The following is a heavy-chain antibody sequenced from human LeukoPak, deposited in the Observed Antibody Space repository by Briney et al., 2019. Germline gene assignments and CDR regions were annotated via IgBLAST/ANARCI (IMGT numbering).Heavy chain of an antibody. J-gene: IGHJ5*02. CDR3: ARDLSSSWWFDP. CDR1: GYTFTSYY. D-gene: IGHD6-13*01. CDR2: INPSGGST. V-gene: IGHV1-46*01. Sequence: ASVKVSCEASGYTFTSYYMHWVRQAPGQGLEWMGIINPSGGSTSYAQKFQGRVTMTRDMSTSTVYMELSSLRSEDTAVYYCARDLSSSWWFDPWGQGTLVTVSS.